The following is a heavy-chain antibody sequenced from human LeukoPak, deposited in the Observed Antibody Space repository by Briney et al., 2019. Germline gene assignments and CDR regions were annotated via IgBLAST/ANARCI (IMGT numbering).Heavy chain of an antibody. Sequence: GGSLRLSCAASGFTFSSYWMSWVRQAPGKGLEWVANIKQDGSEKYYVDSVKGRFTISRDNAKNSLYLQMNSLRAEDTAVYYCARARPYYYDSSGYYDYFDYWGQGTPVTVSS. V-gene: IGHV3-7*01. CDR2: IKQDGSEK. D-gene: IGHD3-22*01. CDR1: GFTFSSYW. J-gene: IGHJ4*02. CDR3: ARARPYYYDSSGYYDYFDY.